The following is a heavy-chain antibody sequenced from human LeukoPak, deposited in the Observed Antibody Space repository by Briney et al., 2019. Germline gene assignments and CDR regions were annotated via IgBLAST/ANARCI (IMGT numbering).Heavy chain of an antibody. CDR2: TIPILGTA. Sequence: SVKVSCKASGGTFSSYASSWVRQAPGQGLEWMGGTIPILGTANYAQKFQGRVTITADESTSTAYMELSSLRSEDTAVYYCARASDLGYCSGGSCTGYAFDIWGQGTMVTVSS. CDR1: GGTFSSYA. D-gene: IGHD2-15*01. CDR3: ARASDLGYCSGGSCTGYAFDI. V-gene: IGHV1-69*01. J-gene: IGHJ3*02.